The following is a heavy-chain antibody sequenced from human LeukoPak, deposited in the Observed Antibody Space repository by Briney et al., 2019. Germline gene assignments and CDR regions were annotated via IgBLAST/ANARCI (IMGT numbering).Heavy chain of an antibody. D-gene: IGHD3-10*01. V-gene: IGHV1-2*02. CDR3: ARVGVTMVRRNYYYYMDV. J-gene: IGHJ6*03. CDR2: INPNSGGT. Sequence: GASVKVSCKASGYTFTGYYMHWVRQAPGQGLEWMGWINPNSGGTNYAQKFQGRVTMTRDTSISTAYMELSRLRSDDTAVYYCARVGVTMVRRNYYYYMDVWGKGTTVTISS. CDR1: GYTFTGYY.